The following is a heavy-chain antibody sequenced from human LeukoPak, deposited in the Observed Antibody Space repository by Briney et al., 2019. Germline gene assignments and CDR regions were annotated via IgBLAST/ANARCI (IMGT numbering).Heavy chain of an antibody. CDR3: ARDEGPLDY. Sequence: GGSLRLSCAASGFTFSSYGMHWVRQAPGKGLERVAVIWYDGSNKYYADSVKGRFTISRDNSKNTLYLQMNSLRAEDTAVYYCARDEGPLDYWGQGTLVTVSS. CDR2: IWYDGSNK. V-gene: IGHV3-33*01. CDR1: GFTFSSYG. J-gene: IGHJ4*02.